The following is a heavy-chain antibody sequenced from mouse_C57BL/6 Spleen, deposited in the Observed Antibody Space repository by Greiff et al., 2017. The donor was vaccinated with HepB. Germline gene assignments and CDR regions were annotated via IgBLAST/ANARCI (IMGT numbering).Heavy chain of an antibody. CDR3: ARSRQLRLFDY. V-gene: IGHV1-59*01. J-gene: IGHJ2*01. Sequence: QVQLKQPGAELVRPGTSVKLSCKASGYTFTSYWMHWVKQRPGQGLEWIGVIDPSDSYTNYNQKFKGKATLTVDTSSSTAYMQLSSLTSEDSAVYYCARSRQLRLFDYWGQGTTLTVSS. CDR1: GYTFTSYW. D-gene: IGHD3-2*02. CDR2: IDPSDSYT.